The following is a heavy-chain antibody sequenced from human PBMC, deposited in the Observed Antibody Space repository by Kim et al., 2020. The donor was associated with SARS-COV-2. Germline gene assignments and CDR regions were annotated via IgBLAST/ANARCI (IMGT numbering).Heavy chain of an antibody. CDR1: GGSISSGGYY. V-gene: IGHV4-31*03. J-gene: IGHJ4*02. CDR3: ARAGTIFGVVIAHFDY. Sequence: SETLSLTCTVSGGSISSGGYYWSWIRQHPGKGLEWIGYIYYSGSTYYNPSLKSRVTISVDTSKNQFSLKLSSVTAADTAAYYCARAGTIFGVVIAHFDYWGQGTLVTVSS. D-gene: IGHD3-3*01. CDR2: IYYSGST.